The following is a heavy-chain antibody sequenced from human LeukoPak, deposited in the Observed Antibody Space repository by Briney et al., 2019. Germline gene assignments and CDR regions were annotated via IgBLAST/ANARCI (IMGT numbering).Heavy chain of an antibody. Sequence: PGGSLRLSCAASGFTFSSYSMNWVRQAPGKGLEWVSVIYSGGSTYYADSVKGRFTISRDNSKNTLYLQMNSLRAEDTAVYYCARDRYYYDSSGYYDYWGQGTLVTVSS. CDR2: IYSGGST. CDR3: ARDRYYYDSSGYYDY. CDR1: GFTFSSYS. J-gene: IGHJ4*02. D-gene: IGHD3-22*01. V-gene: IGHV3-66*01.